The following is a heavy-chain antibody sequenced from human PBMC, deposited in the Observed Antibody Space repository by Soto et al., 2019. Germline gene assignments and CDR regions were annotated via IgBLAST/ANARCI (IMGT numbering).Heavy chain of an antibody. D-gene: IGHD6-6*01. CDR3: AHSPQPSQNAFHI. CDR2: IYWHDDK. V-gene: IGHV2-5*01. Sequence: QITLKESGPTLVKPTQTLTLTCTFSGFSLSTPGVGVGWIRQPPGKALEWLARIYWHDDKRYSPSLKSRLNITSDPPKSQVALTMTNMDPMDTATYFCAHSPQPSQNAFHIWGQGTMVTVSS. CDR1: GFSLSTPGVG. J-gene: IGHJ3*02.